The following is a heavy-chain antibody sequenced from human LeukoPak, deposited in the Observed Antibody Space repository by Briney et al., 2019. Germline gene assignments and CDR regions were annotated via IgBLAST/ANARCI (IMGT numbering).Heavy chain of an antibody. Sequence: GGSLRLSCAASGFTFSNYAMHGVRQAPGKGLEWVAVISYDGSNKYYADSVKGRFTISRDNSKNTLYLQMNSLRAEDTAVYYCARIYWAFDYWGQGTLVTVSS. J-gene: IGHJ4*02. CDR2: ISYDGSNK. D-gene: IGHD2-8*02. CDR1: GFTFSNYA. V-gene: IGHV3-30-3*01. CDR3: ARIYWAFDY.